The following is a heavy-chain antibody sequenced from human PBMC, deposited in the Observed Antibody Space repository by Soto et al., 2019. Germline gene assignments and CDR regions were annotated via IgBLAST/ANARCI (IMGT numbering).Heavy chain of an antibody. J-gene: IGHJ6*02. Sequence: SETLSLTCTVSGGSISSYYWSWIRQPPGKGLEWIGYIYYSGSTNYNPSLKSRVTISVDTSKNQFSLKLSSVTAADTAVYYCARASSGYDGVYYYYYGMDVWGQGTTVTVSS. CDR1: GGSISSYY. V-gene: IGHV4-59*01. CDR3: ARASSGYDGVYYYYYGMDV. CDR2: IYYSGST. D-gene: IGHD5-12*01.